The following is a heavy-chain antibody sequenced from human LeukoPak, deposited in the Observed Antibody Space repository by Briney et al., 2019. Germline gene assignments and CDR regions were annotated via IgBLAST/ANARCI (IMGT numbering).Heavy chain of an antibody. V-gene: IGHV1-2*02. CDR2: INPNSGGT. D-gene: IGHD2-15*01. CDR3: ARARTTIVVVVAATLFY. J-gene: IGHJ4*02. Sequence: GASVKVSCKASGYTLTGYYMHWVRQAPGQGLEWMGWINPNSGGTNYAQKFQGRVTMTRDTSISTAYTELSRLRSDDTAVYYCARARTTIVVVVAATLFYWGQGTLVTVSS. CDR1: GYTLTGYY.